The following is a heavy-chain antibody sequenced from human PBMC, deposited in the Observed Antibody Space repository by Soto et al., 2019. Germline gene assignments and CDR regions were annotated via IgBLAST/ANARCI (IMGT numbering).Heavy chain of an antibody. CDR1: GYTFTGYY. CDR2: INPNSGGT. V-gene: IGHV1-2*02. D-gene: IGHD5-18*01. CDR3: ARGAMVTGYYYGMDV. J-gene: IGHJ6*02. Sequence: QVQLVQSGAEVKKPGASVKVSCKASGYTFTGYYMHWVRQAPGQGLEWMGWINPNSGGTNYAQKCQGGVTMTRDTSISTAYMELSRLRSDDTAVYYCARGAMVTGYYYGMDVWGQGTTVTVSS.